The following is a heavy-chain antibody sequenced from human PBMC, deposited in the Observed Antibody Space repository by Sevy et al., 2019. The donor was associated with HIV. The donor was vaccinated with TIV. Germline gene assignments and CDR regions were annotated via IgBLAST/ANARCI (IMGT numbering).Heavy chain of an antibody. CDR3: VRDRIAAAGGYFDY. CDR2: ISYIGST. J-gene: IGHJ4*02. V-gene: IGHV4-61*01. CDR1: GASVSYGNYY. D-gene: IGHD6-13*01. Sequence: SETLSLTCTVSGASVSYGNYYWTWIRQPPGKGLEWIGDISYIGSTNYNPSLKSRVTISIDTAKNQLSLRLNSVTATDTAVYYCVRDRIAAAGGYFDYWGQGALVTVSS.